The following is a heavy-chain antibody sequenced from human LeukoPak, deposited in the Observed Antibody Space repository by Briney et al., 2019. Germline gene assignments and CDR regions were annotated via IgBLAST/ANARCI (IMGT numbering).Heavy chain of an antibody. CDR2: ISSNGGST. Sequence: QPGGSLRLSCAASGFTFSSYAMHWVRQAPGKGLEYVSAISSNGGSTYYANSVKGRFTISRDNSKNTLYLQMGSLRAEDMAVYYCARGGSSWYKPTDYWGQGTLVTVSS. CDR1: GFTFSSYA. CDR3: ARGGSSWYKPTDY. D-gene: IGHD6-13*01. J-gene: IGHJ4*02. V-gene: IGHV3-64*01.